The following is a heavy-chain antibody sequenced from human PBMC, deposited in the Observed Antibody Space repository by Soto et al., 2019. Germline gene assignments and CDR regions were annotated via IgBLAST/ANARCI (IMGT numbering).Heavy chain of an antibody. J-gene: IGHJ5*02. Sequence: PGGSLRLSCAASGFTFSSYAMSWVRQAPGKGLEWVSAISGRGGSTYYADSVKGRFTISRDNSKNTLYLQMNSLTPEHTAVYYCANGSRFDPWGKGTLVTVSS. D-gene: IGHD3-10*01. CDR2: ISGRGGST. CDR3: ANGSRFDP. CDR1: GFTFSSYA. V-gene: IGHV3-23*01.